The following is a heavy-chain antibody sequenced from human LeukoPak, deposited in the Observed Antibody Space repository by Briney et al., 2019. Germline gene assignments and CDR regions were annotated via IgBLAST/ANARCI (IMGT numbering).Heavy chain of an antibody. CDR1: GGSFSGYY. D-gene: IGHD3-10*01. V-gene: IGHV4-34*01. J-gene: IGHJ4*02. CDR2: INHSGST. Sequence: SETLSLTCAAYGGSFSGYYWSWIRQPPGKGLEWIGEINHSGSTNYNPSLKSRVTISVDTSKNQFSLKLSSVTAADTAVYYCARAATLYYYGSGENYYFDYWGQGTLVTVSS. CDR3: ARAATLYYYGSGENYYFDY.